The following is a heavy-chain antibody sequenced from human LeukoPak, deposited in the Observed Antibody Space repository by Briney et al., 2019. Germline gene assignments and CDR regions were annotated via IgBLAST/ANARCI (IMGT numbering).Heavy chain of an antibody. J-gene: IGHJ5*02. CDR1: GFTFSSYW. CDR2: IKQDGSEK. Sequence: GGSLRLSCAASGFTFSSYWMSWVRQAPGKGLEWVANIKQDGSEKYYVDSVKGRFTISRDNAKNSLYLQMNSLRAEDTAVYYCARDWAVGGTVPFDPWGQGTLVTVSS. CDR3: ARDWAVGGTVPFDP. V-gene: IGHV3-7*01. D-gene: IGHD6-19*01.